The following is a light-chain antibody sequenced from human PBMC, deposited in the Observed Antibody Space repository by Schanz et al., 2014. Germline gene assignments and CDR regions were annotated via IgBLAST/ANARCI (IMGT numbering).Light chain of an antibody. J-gene: IGKJ1*01. Sequence: DIVLTQSPGTLSLSPGERATLSCRASQSVGSNYLAWYQQTPGQAPRLLISGASSRATGIPDRFSGSGSGTDFTLTISRLEPEDFAVYYCQHYSLSPLFGQGTKVDI. V-gene: IGKV3-20*01. CDR1: QSVGSNY. CDR3: QHYSLSPL. CDR2: GAS.